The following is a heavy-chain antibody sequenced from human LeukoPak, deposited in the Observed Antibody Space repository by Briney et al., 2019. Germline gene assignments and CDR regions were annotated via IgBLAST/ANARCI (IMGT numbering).Heavy chain of an antibody. CDR3: ARDSDDYGLDY. J-gene: IGHJ4*02. D-gene: IGHD3-10*01. CDR1: GLTFSSYA. V-gene: IGHV3-30-3*01. Sequence: GGSLRLSCAASGLTFSSYAMHWVRQAPGKGLEWVAVISYDGSNKYYADSVKGRFTISRDNSKNTLYLQMNSLRAEDTAVYYCARDSDDYGLDYWGQGTLVTVSS. CDR2: ISYDGSNK.